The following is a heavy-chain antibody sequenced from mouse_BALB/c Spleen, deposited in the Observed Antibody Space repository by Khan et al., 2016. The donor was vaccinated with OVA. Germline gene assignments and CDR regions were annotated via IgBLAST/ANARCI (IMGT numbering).Heavy chain of an antibody. CDR3: ARGGYGNHATEY. V-gene: IGHV1-76*01. Sequence: QVQLKQSGAELVRPGASVKLSCKTSGYIFTSYWIHWVKQRSGQGLEWIARIYPGTGSTYYNEKFKGKATLTADKSSSPAYMQLSSLKSDDFAVFCCARGGYGNHATEYWGQGTSVTESS. CDR2: IYPGTGST. CDR1: GYIFTSYW. J-gene: IGHJ4*01. D-gene: IGHD2-10*02.